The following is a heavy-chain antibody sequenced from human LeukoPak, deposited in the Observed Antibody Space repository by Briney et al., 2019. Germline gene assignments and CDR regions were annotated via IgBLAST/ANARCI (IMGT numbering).Heavy chain of an antibody. D-gene: IGHD2-21*02. Sequence: SETLSLTCTVSGGSISSYYWSWIRKPPGKGLEWIGYIYYSGSTNYNPSLKSRVTISVDTSKNQFSLKLSSVTAADTAVYYCGRDRRVTGLFDYWGQGTLVTVSS. J-gene: IGHJ4*02. CDR3: GRDRRVTGLFDY. V-gene: IGHV4-59*12. CDR2: IYYSGST. CDR1: GGSISSYY.